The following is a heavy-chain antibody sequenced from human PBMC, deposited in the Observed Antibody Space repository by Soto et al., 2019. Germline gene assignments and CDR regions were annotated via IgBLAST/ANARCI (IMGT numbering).Heavy chain of an antibody. CDR3: ARDRVIILFDY. Sequence: GGSLRLSCAASGFTFSSYAMHWGRQAPGKGLEWVAVISYDGSNKYYADSVKGRFTISRDNSKNTLYLQMNSLRAEDTAVYYCARDRVIILFDYWGQGTLVTVSS. CDR1: GFTFSSYA. V-gene: IGHV3-30-3*01. D-gene: IGHD3-10*01. CDR2: ISYDGSNK. J-gene: IGHJ4*02.